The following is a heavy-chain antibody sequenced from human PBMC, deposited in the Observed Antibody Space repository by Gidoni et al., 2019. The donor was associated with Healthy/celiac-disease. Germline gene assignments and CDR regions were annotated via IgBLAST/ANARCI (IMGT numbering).Heavy chain of an antibody. CDR3: ARRPSPYSSSWYNGDY. CDR1: GGSISSSSYY. J-gene: IGHJ4*02. V-gene: IGHV4-39*01. D-gene: IGHD6-13*01. CDR2: IYYSGST. Sequence: QLQLQESGPGLVKPSETLSLTCTVSGGSISSSSYYWGWIRQPPGKGLEWIGSIYYSGSTYYNPSLKSRVTISVDTSKNQFSLKLSSVTAADTAVYYCARRPSPYSSSWYNGDYWGQGTLVTVSS.